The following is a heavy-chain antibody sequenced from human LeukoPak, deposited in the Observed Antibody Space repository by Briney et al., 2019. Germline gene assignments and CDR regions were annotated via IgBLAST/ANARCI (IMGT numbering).Heavy chain of an antibody. Sequence: PSETLSLTCTVSGGSISSYYWSWIRQPPGKGLEWIGYIYYSGSTNYNPSLKSRVTISVDTSKNQFSLKLSSVTAADTAVYYCARGVKDYYDSSGSTVIDYWGQGTLVTVSS. CDR1: GGSISSYY. V-gene: IGHV4-59*01. CDR3: ARGVKDYYDSSGSTVIDY. D-gene: IGHD3-22*01. J-gene: IGHJ4*02. CDR2: IYYSGST.